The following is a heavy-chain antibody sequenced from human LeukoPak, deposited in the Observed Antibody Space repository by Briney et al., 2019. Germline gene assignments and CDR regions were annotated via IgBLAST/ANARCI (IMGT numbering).Heavy chain of an antibody. CDR1: GYTFISYG. D-gene: IGHD3-3*01. Sequence: GASVKVSCKASGYTFISYGISWVRQAPGQGLEWMGWISAYNGNTNYAQKLQGRVTMTTDTSTSTAYMELRSLRSDDTAVYYCAREGEGTVLRFLRGNWYFDLWGRGTLVTVSS. CDR3: AREGEGTVLRFLRGNWYFDL. J-gene: IGHJ2*01. CDR2: ISAYNGNT. V-gene: IGHV1-18*01.